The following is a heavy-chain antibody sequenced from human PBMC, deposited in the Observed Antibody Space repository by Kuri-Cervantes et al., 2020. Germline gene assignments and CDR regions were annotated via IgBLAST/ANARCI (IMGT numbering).Heavy chain of an antibody. CDR1: GGTFSSYA. CDR2: IIPIFGTA. J-gene: IGHJ4*02. D-gene: IGHD4-11*01. CDR3: ARELQTRNYFDY. V-gene: IGHV1-69*05. Sequence: SVKVSCKASGGTFSSYAISWVRQAPGQGLEWMGGIIPIFGTANYAQKFQGRVTITRDTSASTAYMELSSLRSEDTAVYYCARELQTRNYFDYWGQGTLVTVSS.